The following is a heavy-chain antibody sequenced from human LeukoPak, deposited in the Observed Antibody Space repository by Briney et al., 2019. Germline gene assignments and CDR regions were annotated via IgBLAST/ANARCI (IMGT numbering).Heavy chain of an antibody. CDR1: GGSVSSGSYY. CDR2: IYYGGST. J-gene: IGHJ4*02. CDR3: AREVSYRFLEWLPPFDY. D-gene: IGHD3-3*01. V-gene: IGHV4-61*01. Sequence: KPSETLSLTCTVSGGSVSSGSYYWSWIRQPPGKGLEWIGYIYYGGSTNYNPSLKSRVTISVDTSKNQFSLKLSSVTAADTAVYYCAREVSYRFLEWLPPFDYWGQGTLVTVSS.